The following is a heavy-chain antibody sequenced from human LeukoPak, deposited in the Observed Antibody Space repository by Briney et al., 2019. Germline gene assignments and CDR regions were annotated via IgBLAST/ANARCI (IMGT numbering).Heavy chain of an antibody. V-gene: IGHV1-46*01. Sequence: ASVKVSCKASGYTFTSYYMHWVRQAPGQGLEWMGIINPSGGSTSYAQKFQGRVTITTDESTSTAYMELSSLRSEDTAVYYCARETLWKDGSGSYMSYWGQGTLVTVSS. J-gene: IGHJ4*02. CDR1: GYTFTSYY. CDR3: ARETLWKDGSGSYMSY. D-gene: IGHD3-10*01. CDR2: INPSGGST.